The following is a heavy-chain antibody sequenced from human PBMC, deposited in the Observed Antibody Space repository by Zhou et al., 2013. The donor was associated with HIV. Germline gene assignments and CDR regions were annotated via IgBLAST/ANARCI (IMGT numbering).Heavy chain of an antibody. J-gene: IGHJ4*02. CDR3: AREVDDGDYYGYPYYFDY. V-gene: IGHV1-18*01. Sequence: QVQLMQSGTEVKKPGASVKVSCKVSGYIFNQYGLHWVRQAPGQGLEWMGWISAYNGNTNYAQKLQGRVTMTTDTSTSTAYMELRSLRSDDTAVYYXAREVDDGDYYGYPYYFDYWGQGTLVTVSS. CDR2: ISAYNGNT. CDR1: GYIFNQYG. D-gene: IGHD4-17*01.